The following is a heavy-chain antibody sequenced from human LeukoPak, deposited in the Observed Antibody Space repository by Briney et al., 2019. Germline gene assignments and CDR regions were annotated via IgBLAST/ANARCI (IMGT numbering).Heavy chain of an antibody. CDR3: ARDRYYVPDY. Sequence: PGGSLRLSCAASGFTFSSYGMHWVRQAPGKGPEWVSYISRSSSTKYYADSVKGRFTISRDNAKNSLYLQMNSLRAEDTAVYYCARDRYYVPDYWGQGTLVTVSS. CDR2: ISRSSSTK. CDR1: GFTFSSYG. V-gene: IGHV3-48*01. D-gene: IGHD3-10*02. J-gene: IGHJ4*02.